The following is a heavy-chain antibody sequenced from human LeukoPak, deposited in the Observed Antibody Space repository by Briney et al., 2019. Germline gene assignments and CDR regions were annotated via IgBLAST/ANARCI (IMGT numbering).Heavy chain of an antibody. CDR1: DYSISSGYY. CDR3: ARDLPVAGTGSGY. J-gene: IGHJ4*02. V-gene: IGHV4-38-2*02. CDR2: IYHNGDT. D-gene: IGHD6-19*01. Sequence: SGTLSLTCTVSDYSISSGYYWGWIQQPPGKGLEWIASIYHNGDTYYNPSLKSRVTISVDTSKNPFSLKLSSVTATDTAVDYCARDLPVAGTGSGYWGQGTLVTVSS.